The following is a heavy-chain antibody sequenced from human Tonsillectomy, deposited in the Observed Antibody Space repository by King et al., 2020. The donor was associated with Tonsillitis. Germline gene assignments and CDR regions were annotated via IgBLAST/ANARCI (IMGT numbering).Heavy chain of an antibody. CDR1: GFTFSSYW. V-gene: IGHV3-7*01. D-gene: IGHD3-10*01. Sequence: VQLVESGGGLVQPGGSLRLSCAASGFTFSSYWMSWVRQAPGKGLEWVANIKQDGSEKYYVDSVKGRFTISRDNAKNSLYLQMNSLRAEDTAVYYCAGDDGSGDYYYYGMDVWGQGTTVTVSS. CDR3: AGDDGSGDYYYYGMDV. J-gene: IGHJ6*02. CDR2: IKQDGSEK.